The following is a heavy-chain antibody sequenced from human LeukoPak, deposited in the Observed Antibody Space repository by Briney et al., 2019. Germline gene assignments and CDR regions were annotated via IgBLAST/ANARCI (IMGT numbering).Heavy chain of an antibody. Sequence: GGSLRLSCAASGFTFSSYGMHWVRQAPGKGLEWVAFIRYDGSNKYYADSVKGRFTISRDNSKNTLYLQMNSLRAEDTAVYYCAKDQGYSYVVDYYYMDVWGKGTTVTVSS. V-gene: IGHV3-30*02. D-gene: IGHD5-18*01. CDR3: AKDQGYSYVVDYYYMDV. J-gene: IGHJ6*03. CDR2: IRYDGSNK. CDR1: GFTFSSYG.